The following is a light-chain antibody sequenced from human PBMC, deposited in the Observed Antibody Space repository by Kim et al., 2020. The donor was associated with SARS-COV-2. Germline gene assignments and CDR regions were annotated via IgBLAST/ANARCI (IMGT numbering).Light chain of an antibody. CDR2: LAS. J-gene: IGKJ5*01. Sequence: GEPASISCTSSQSLVHTDGYNYLEWYLQKPGQSPQLLIYLASNRASGAPDRFSGSASGTDFTLRITRVEAEDVGVYYCMQALQGITFGQGTRLEIK. V-gene: IGKV2-28*01. CDR3: MQALQGIT. CDR1: QSLVHTDGYNY.